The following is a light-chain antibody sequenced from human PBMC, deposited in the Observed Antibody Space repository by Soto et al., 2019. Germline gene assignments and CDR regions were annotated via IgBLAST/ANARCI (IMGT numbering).Light chain of an antibody. Sequence: AIRMTQSPSSLSASTGDRVTITCRASKGISSYLAWYQQKPGKAPKLLIYAASTLQSGVPSRFSGSGSGTAFTLTISCLQSEDFATYYCQHYYSYPLYTFGQGTKLEIK. CDR2: AAS. CDR3: QHYYSYPLYT. V-gene: IGKV1-8*01. J-gene: IGKJ2*01. CDR1: KGISSY.